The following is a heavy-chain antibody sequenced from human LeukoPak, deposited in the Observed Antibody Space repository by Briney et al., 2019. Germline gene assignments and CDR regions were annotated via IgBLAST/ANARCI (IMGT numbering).Heavy chain of an antibody. CDR1: GYTFTSYG. J-gene: IGHJ5*02. Sequence: ASVKVSCKASGYTFTSYGISWVRQAPGQGLEWMGWISAYNGNTNYAQKLQGRVTMTTDTSTSTAYMELRSLRSDDTAVYYCAREDNYGPGSRFRFDPWGQGTLVTVSS. CDR3: AREDNYGPGSRFRFDP. CDR2: ISAYNGNT. D-gene: IGHD3-10*01. V-gene: IGHV1-18*01.